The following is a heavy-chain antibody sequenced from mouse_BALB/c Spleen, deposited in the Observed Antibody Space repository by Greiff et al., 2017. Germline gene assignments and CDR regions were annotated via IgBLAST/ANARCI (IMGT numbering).Heavy chain of an antibody. J-gene: IGHJ2*01. CDR3: AREGIYDGYYSYFDY. Sequence: DVKLVESGGGLVQPGGSRKLSCAASGFTFSSFGMHWVRQAPEKGLEWVAYISSGSSTIYYADTVKGRFTISRDNPKNTLFLQMTSLRSEDTAMYYCAREGIYDGYYSYFDYWGQGTTLTVSS. D-gene: IGHD2-3*01. V-gene: IGHV5-17*02. CDR2: ISSGSSTI. CDR1: GFTFSSFG.